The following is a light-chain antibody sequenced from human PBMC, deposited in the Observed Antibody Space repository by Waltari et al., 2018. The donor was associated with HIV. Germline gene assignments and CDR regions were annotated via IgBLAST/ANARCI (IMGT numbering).Light chain of an antibody. Sequence: IMMTQSPLSLPVTPGEPASISCRSSQSLLHDNGDKYLDWYLQKPGQSPQLLIYLGSNRASGVPDRFSGSGSGTDFTLKISRVEAEDVGVYYCMQALQPPWTFGQGTKVEFK. CDR3: MQALQPPWT. CDR2: LGS. V-gene: IGKV2-28*01. CDR1: QSLLHDNGDKY. J-gene: IGKJ1*01.